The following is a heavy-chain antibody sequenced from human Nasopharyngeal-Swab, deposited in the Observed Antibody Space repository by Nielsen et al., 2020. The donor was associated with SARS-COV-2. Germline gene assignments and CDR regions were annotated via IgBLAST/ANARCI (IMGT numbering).Heavy chain of an antibody. V-gene: IGHV1-46*01. D-gene: IGHD3-10*01. CDR1: GYTFASYY. J-gene: IGHJ5*02. CDR3: ARDRITMVRGVISLTNWFDP. CDR2: INPSGGST. Sequence: ASVKVSCKASGYTFASYYMHWVRQAPGQGLEWMGIINPSGGSTSYAQKFQGRVTMTRGTSTSTVYMELSSLRSEDTAVYYCARDRITMVRGVISLTNWFDPWGQGTLVTVSS.